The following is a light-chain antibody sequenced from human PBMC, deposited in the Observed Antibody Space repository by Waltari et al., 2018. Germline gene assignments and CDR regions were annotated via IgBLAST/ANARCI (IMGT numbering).Light chain of an antibody. V-gene: IGLV3-1*01. CDR1: KLGVKY. CDR3: QAWDINTVV. Sequence: SFDLTQPPSVSVSPGQTASIPCPGDKLGVKYTCWYQQNPGHSPVLVIFQDTKRPSGIPDRFSGSNSGNTATLTISGTQALDEADYYCQAWDINTVVFGGGTKLTVL. CDR2: QDT. J-gene: IGLJ2*01.